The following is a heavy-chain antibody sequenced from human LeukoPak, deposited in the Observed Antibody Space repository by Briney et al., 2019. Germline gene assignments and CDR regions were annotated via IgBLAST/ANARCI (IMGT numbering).Heavy chain of an antibody. J-gene: IGHJ1*01. V-gene: IGHV4-4*07. CDR3: ARGMGGDSGGYRQYFQH. Sequence: SETLSLTCTVSGGSISSYYWSWIRQPAGKGLEWIGRIYTSGSTNYNPSLKSRVTISVDTSKNQFSLKLSSVTAADTAVYYCARGMGGDSGGYRQYFQHWGQGPLVTVSS. CDR2: IYTSGST. CDR1: GGSISSYY. D-gene: IGHD3-22*01.